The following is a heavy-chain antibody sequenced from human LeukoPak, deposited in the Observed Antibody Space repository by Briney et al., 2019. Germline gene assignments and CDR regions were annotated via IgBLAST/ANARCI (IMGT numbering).Heavy chain of an antibody. CDR1: GDSISSYY. CDR2: IYYSGST. Sequence: SETLSLTCTVPGDSISSYYWSWIRQPPGKGLEWIGYIYYSGSTNYNPSLKSRVTISVDTSKNQFSLKLSSVTAADTAVYYCARVVLLWFGESGWFDPWGQGTLVTVSS. CDR3: ARVVLLWFGESGWFDP. V-gene: IGHV4-59*01. D-gene: IGHD3-10*01. J-gene: IGHJ5*02.